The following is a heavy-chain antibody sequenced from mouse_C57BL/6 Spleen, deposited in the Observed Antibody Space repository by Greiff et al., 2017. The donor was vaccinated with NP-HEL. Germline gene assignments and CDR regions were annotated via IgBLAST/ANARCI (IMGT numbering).Heavy chain of an antibody. CDR1: GFSFPCYW. V-gene: IGHV1-64*01. Sequence: PLPHPGPLLVTPVSSVPLSFPSSGFSFPCYWMPWVLPSPGPGLDWIGMIHPNSGSTNYNEKFKSKATLTVDKSSSTAYMQLSSLTSEDSAVYYCARSFDYWGQGTTLTVSS. J-gene: IGHJ2*01. CDR2: IHPNSGST. CDR3: ARSFDY.